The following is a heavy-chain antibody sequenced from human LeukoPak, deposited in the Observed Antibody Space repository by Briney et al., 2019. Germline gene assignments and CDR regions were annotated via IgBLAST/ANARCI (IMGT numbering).Heavy chain of an antibody. V-gene: IGHV4-59*01. CDR3: ARERWTYYYGSGSYYNSYGYYYGMDV. Sequence: SETLSLTCTVSGGXISSYYWSWIRQPPGKGLEWIGYIYYSGSTNYNPSLKSRVTISVDTSKNQFSLKLSSVTAADTAVYYCARERWTYYYGSGSYYNSYGYYYGMDVWGQGTTVTVSS. CDR2: IYYSGST. J-gene: IGHJ6*02. D-gene: IGHD3-10*01. CDR1: GGXISSYY.